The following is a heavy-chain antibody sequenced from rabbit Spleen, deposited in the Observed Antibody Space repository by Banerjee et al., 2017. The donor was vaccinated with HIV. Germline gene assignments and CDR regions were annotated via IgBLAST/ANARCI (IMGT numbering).Heavy chain of an antibody. D-gene: IGHD5-1*01. Sequence: QEQLVESGGGLVQPTGYLTLTCKASGCYFGDRDVMCWVRQAPGDGLELISCIAGGSSGFIYSATWAKGRFIISKTSSTTVPLQMTILTSADTATYFCTRDTCSSFSSYGMDLWGPGPLVTVS. J-gene: IGHJ6*01. CDR2: IAGGSSGFI. CDR1: GCYFGDRDV. V-gene: IGHV1S45*01. CDR3: TRDTCSSFSSYGMDL.